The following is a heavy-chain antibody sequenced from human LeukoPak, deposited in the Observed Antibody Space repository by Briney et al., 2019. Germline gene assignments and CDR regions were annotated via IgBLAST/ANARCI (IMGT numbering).Heavy chain of an antibody. D-gene: IGHD4-17*01. CDR3: ARERPTVTTEADS. V-gene: IGHV4-4*07. CDR1: GGSISGYY. Sequence: PSETLSLTCTVSGGSISGYYWSWIRQPAGKGLEWIGRIYTSGSTNYNPSLKSRLAISLDKSRNQFSLKLSSVTAADTAVYCCARERPTVTTEADSWGQGILVTVSS. CDR2: IYTSGST. J-gene: IGHJ4*02.